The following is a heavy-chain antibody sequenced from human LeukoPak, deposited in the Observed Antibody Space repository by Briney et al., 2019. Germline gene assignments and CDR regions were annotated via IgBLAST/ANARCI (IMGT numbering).Heavy chain of an antibody. CDR2: VYHSGST. Sequence: PSETLSLTCSVSGGSISSYYWSWIRQPPGKGLEWIGSVYHSGSTNYNPSLRSRVTMSVDTSKNQFSLKLRSVTAADTAVYYCANGGYCSSSSCYPKRFDPWGQGTLVTASS. V-gene: IGHV4-59*01. D-gene: IGHD2-2*01. CDR3: ANGGYCSSSSCYPKRFDP. J-gene: IGHJ5*02. CDR1: GGSISSYY.